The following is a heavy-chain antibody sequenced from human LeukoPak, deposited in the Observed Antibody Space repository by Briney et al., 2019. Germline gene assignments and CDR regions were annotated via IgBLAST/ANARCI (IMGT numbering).Heavy chain of an antibody. J-gene: IGHJ2*01. D-gene: IGHD4-23*01. Sequence: SETLSLTCAVSGGSISISSSNWWSWVRQPPGKGLEWIGEIFHSGSTNYNPSLKSRVTISVDKSKNQLSLKLSSLTAADTAVYYCARDLHGGNSFTSDWYFDLWGRGTQVTVSS. CDR2: IFHSGST. CDR1: GGSISISSSNW. CDR3: ARDLHGGNSFTSDWYFDL. V-gene: IGHV4-4*02.